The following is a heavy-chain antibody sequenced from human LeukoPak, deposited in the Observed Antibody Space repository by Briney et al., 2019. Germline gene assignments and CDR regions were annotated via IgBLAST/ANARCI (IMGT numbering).Heavy chain of an antibody. Sequence: ASVKVSCKASGYTFTSYDINWVRQATGQGLEWMGWMNPNSGNTGYAQKFQGRVTMTRNTSISTAYMELSSLRSEDTAVYYCARRGYSYEYYYYYYYMDVWGKGTTVTISS. J-gene: IGHJ6*03. D-gene: IGHD5-18*01. CDR1: GYTFTSYD. V-gene: IGHV1-8*01. CDR3: ARRGYSYEYYYYYYYMDV. CDR2: MNPNSGNT.